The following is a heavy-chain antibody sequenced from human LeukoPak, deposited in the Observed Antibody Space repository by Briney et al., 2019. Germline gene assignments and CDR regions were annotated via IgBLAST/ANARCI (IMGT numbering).Heavy chain of an antibody. Sequence: KPSDTLSLTCTVSGGSVSSASYYWSWIRQPPGKGLERIGYVYYSGTTNYNPSLKSRVTISVDTSKNQFSLKLSSVTAADSAVYYCARNYDSSGYYYVGYWGQGTLVTVSS. V-gene: IGHV4-61*01. CDR1: GGSVSSASYY. J-gene: IGHJ4*02. CDR3: ARNYDSSGYYYVGY. D-gene: IGHD3-22*01. CDR2: VYYSGTT.